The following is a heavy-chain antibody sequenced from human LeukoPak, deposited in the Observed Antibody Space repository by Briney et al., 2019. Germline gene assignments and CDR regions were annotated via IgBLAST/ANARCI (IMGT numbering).Heavy chain of an antibody. V-gene: IGHV4-59*01. CDR3: ARTYGSGPVDD. CDR1: GGSISSYY. D-gene: IGHD6-19*01. CDR2: IYYSGST. Sequence: PSETLSLTCTVSGGSISSYYWSWIRQPPGKGLEWIGYIYYSGSTNYNPSLKSRVTISVDTSKNQFSLKLSSVTAADTAVYYCARTYGSGPVDDWGQGTLVTVSS. J-gene: IGHJ4*02.